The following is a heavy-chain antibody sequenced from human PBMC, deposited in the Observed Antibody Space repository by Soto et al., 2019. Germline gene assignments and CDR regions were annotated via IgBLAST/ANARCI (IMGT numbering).Heavy chain of an antibody. CDR2: ISAYNGNT. J-gene: IGHJ6*03. Sequence: ASVKVSCKASGYTFTSYGISWVRQAPGQGLEWMGWISAYNGNTNYAQKLQGRVTMTTETSTSKAYMELRSLGSDDTAVYYCARVPRFGESYYYYYYYMDVWGKGTTVTVSS. V-gene: IGHV1-18*01. CDR1: GYTFTSYG. D-gene: IGHD3-10*01. CDR3: ARVPRFGESYYYYYYYMDV.